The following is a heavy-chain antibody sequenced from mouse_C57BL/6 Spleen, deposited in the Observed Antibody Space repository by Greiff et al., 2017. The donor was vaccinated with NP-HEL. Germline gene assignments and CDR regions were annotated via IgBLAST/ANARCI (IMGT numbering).Heavy chain of an antibody. CDR1: GYAFSSSW. J-gene: IGHJ2*01. Sequence: VQLQQSGPELVKPGASVKISCKASGYAFSSSWMNWVKQRPGKGLEWIGRIYPGDGDTNYNGKFKGKATLTADKSSRTAYMQLSSLTSEDSAVYFCARGLFITTVVAHFDYWGQGTTLTVSS. CDR3: ARGLFITTVVAHFDY. V-gene: IGHV1-82*01. CDR2: IYPGDGDT. D-gene: IGHD1-1*01.